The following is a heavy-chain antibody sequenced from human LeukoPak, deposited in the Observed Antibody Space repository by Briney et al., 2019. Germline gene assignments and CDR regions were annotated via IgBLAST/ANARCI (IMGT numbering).Heavy chain of an antibody. V-gene: IGHV1-46*01. Sequence: ASVKVSCKASGYTFTSYYMHWVRQAPGQGLKWMGIIDPSGGSTSYAQKFQGRVTMTRDTSTSTVYMELSSLRSEDTAVYYCARDLRYCSGGSCSYYFDYWGQGTLVTVSS. J-gene: IGHJ4*02. CDR2: IDPSGGST. CDR1: GYTFTSYY. CDR3: ARDLRYCSGGSCSYYFDY. D-gene: IGHD2-15*01.